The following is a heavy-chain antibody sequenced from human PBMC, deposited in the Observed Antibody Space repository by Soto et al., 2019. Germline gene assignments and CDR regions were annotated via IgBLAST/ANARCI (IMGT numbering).Heavy chain of an antibody. J-gene: IGHJ6*02. D-gene: IGHD3-10*01. Sequence: GGSLRLSCAASGFTFDDYAMHWVRQAPGKGLEWVSGISWNSGSIGYADSVKGRFTISRDNAKNSLYLQMNSLRAEDTALYYCAKDTDYGSGSYYNGMYVWGQGTTVTVSS. CDR3: AKDTDYGSGSYYNGMYV. V-gene: IGHV3-9*01. CDR1: GFTFDDYA. CDR2: ISWNSGSI.